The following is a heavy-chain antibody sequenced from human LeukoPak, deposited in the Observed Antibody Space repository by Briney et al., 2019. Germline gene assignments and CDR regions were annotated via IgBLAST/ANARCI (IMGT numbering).Heavy chain of an antibody. Sequence: GGSLRLSCAASGFTFSSYGMHWVRQAPGKGLEWVAVIWNDGSKKYYADSVKGRFTISRDNSMHTLYLQVNSLRAEDTAVYYCAKDPWSSSSMYFYYMDVWGKGTTVTVSS. CDR1: GFTFSSYG. CDR3: AKDPWSSSSMYFYYMDV. V-gene: IGHV3-33*06. CDR2: IWNDGSKK. D-gene: IGHD6-6*01. J-gene: IGHJ6*03.